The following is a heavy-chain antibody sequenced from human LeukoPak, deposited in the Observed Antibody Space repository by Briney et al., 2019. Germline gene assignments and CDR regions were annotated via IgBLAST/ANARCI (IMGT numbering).Heavy chain of an antibody. D-gene: IGHD1-26*01. V-gene: IGHV3-64D*09. CDR1: GFTFTTYA. Sequence: GGSLRLSCSASGFTFTTYAMHWVRQAPGKGLEYVSAISGYGGATYYADSVKGRFTISRDNSKNTLYLQMSSLTAEDTAVYYCVIVAVGSAFDYWGQGTLVTVSS. CDR2: ISGYGGAT. J-gene: IGHJ4*02. CDR3: VIVAVGSAFDY.